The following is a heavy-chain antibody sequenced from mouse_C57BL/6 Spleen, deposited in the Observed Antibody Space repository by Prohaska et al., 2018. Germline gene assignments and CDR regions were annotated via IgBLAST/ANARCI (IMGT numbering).Heavy chain of an antibody. CDR3: AIPDY. CDR2: IKPNNGGT. Sequence: HGKCIEWIGDIKPNNGGTCYNQKFKGKATLTVDKSSSTAYMELRSLTSEESEVYYCAIPDYWGQGTTLTVSS. J-gene: IGHJ2*01. V-gene: IGHV1-26*01.